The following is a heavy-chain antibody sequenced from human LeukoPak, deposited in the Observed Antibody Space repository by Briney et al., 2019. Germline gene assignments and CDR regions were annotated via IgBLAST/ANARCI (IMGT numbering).Heavy chain of an antibody. J-gene: IGHJ3*02. Sequence: ASVKVSCKASGYTFTSYDINWVRQATGQGLEWMGWVNPNSGNRGHAQKFQGRVTMTRNTSISTAYMELSSLRFEDTAVYYCARADLEWSHDAFDIWGQGTMVTVSS. V-gene: IGHV1-8*01. CDR3: ARADLEWSHDAFDI. CDR2: VNPNSGNR. D-gene: IGHD3-3*01. CDR1: GYTFTSYD.